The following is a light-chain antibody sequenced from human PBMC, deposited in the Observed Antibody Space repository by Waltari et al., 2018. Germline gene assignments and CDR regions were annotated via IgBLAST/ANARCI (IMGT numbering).Light chain of an antibody. CDR2: AAS. CDR3: QQSYSTLPIT. Sequence: DIQMTQSPSSLSASVGDRVTITCRASQSISSYLNWYQQKPGKAPKLLIYAASSLQSGVPPRFSGSRSGTDFTLTISSLQPEDFATYYCQQSYSTLPITFGQGTRLEIK. CDR1: QSISSY. V-gene: IGKV1-39*01. J-gene: IGKJ5*01.